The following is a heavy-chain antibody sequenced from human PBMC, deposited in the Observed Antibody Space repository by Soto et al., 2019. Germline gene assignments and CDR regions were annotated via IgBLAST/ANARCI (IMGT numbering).Heavy chain of an antibody. V-gene: IGHV6-1*01. CDR1: GDSVSSNSAA. CDR3: ALSSPGVPFDY. Sequence: SQTLSLTFAISGDSVSSNSAAWNCISQSPSRGLEWLGRTYYRSKWYNDYAVSVKSRITINPDTSKNQFSLQLNSVTPEDTAVYYCALSSPGVPFDYWGQGTLVTVSS. J-gene: IGHJ4*02. D-gene: IGHD2-8*01. CDR2: TYYRSKWYN.